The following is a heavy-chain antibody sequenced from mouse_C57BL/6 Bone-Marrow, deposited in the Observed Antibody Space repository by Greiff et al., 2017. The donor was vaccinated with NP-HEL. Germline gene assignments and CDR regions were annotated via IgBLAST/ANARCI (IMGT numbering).Heavy chain of an antibody. D-gene: IGHD2-3*01. Sequence: QVQLKQSGAELARPGASVKLSCKASGYTFTSSGISWVKQRTGQGLEWIGEIYPRSGNTYYNEKFKGKATLTADKSSSTAYMELRSLTSEDSAVYFCARRRRWLPFAYWGQGTLVTVSA. CDR3: ARRRRWLPFAY. V-gene: IGHV1-81*01. J-gene: IGHJ3*01. CDR1: GYTFTSSG. CDR2: IYPRSGNT.